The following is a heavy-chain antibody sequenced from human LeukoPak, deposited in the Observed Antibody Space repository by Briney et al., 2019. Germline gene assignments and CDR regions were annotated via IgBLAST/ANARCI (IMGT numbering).Heavy chain of an antibody. Sequence: SETLSLTCTVSGGSISSSSYYWGWIRQPPGKGLEWIGSIYYSGSTYYNPSLKSRVTISVDTSKNQFSLKLGSVTAADTAVYYCARHGDSMSRGAAARRRDWFDPWGQGTLVTVSS. CDR2: IYYSGST. V-gene: IGHV4-39*01. J-gene: IGHJ5*02. CDR3: ARHGDSMSRGAAARRRDWFDP. CDR1: GGSISSSSYY. D-gene: IGHD6-13*01.